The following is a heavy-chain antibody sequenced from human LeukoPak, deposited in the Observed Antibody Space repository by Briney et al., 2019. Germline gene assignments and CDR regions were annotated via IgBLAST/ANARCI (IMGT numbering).Heavy chain of an antibody. CDR2: ITGSSGTI. D-gene: IGHD1-14*01. Sequence: GGSLRLSCAASGFTFSSYSMNWVRQAPGKGLEWISYITGSSGTIYYAGSVKGRFTISRDNAKNSLFPQMNSLRAEDTAVYYCVRVRDAYNYFQYWGQGTLVTVSS. CDR3: VRVRDAYNYFQY. J-gene: IGHJ1*01. CDR1: GFTFSSYS. V-gene: IGHV3-48*01.